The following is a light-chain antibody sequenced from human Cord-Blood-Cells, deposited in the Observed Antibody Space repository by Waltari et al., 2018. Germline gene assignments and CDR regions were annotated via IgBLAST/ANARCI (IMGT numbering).Light chain of an antibody. CDR1: SLDVRGFNY. J-gene: IGLJ2*01. CDR2: EVS. Sequence: QSSLPQPASVSGSPGQSITISCPRPSLDVRGFNYVSWYQQHPGKAPKLMIYEVSKRPSGVSNRFSGSKSGNTASLTISGLQAEDEADYYCSSYTSSSTLDVVFGGGTKLTVL. V-gene: IGLV2-14*01. CDR3: SSYTSSSTLDVV.